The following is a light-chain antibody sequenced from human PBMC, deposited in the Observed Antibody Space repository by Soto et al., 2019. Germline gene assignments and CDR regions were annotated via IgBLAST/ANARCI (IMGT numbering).Light chain of an antibody. CDR2: GAS. Sequence: EILMTQSPATLSVSPGERVTLSCRASQSVSSNLAWYQQKPGQAPRLLIYGASTRATDIPARFSGSGSGTEFTLSISSLQSEDFAVYYCQQYNNWPPWTFGQVTKV. CDR1: QSVSSN. CDR3: QQYNNWPPWT. J-gene: IGKJ1*01. V-gene: IGKV3-15*01.